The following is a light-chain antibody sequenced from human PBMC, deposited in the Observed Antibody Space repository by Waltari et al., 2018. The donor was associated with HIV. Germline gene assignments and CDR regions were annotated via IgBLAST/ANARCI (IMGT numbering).Light chain of an antibody. CDR1: SSDVGSYKL. Sequence: QSALTQPASVSGSPGQSITISCTGPSSDVGSYKLVSWYQQHAGKAPKLMIYEGSKRPSGVCNRFSGSKSGNTASLTIAGLQAEDEADYYCCSYGGSTDVVFGGGTKLTVL. J-gene: IGLJ2*01. CDR2: EGS. V-gene: IGLV2-23*01. CDR3: CSYGGSTDVV.